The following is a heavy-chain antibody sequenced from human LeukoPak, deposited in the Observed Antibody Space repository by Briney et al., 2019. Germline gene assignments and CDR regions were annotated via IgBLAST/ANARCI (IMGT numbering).Heavy chain of an antibody. CDR3: ARGPTGITIFGVVYGMDV. CDR2: INHSGST. V-gene: IGHV4-34*01. D-gene: IGHD3-3*01. CDR1: GGSFSGYY. J-gene: IGHJ6*02. Sequence: SETLSLTCAVYGGSFSGYYWSWIRQPPGKGLEWIGEINHSGSTNYNPSLKSRVTMSVDTSKNQFSLKLSSVTAADTAVYYCARGPTGITIFGVVYGMDVWGQGTTVTVSS.